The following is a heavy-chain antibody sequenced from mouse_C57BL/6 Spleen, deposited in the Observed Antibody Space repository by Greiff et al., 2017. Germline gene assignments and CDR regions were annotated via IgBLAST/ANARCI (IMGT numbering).Heavy chain of an antibody. V-gene: IGHV5-4*01. CDR2: ISDGGSYT. CDR3: AREGLRRYFDV. D-gene: IGHD2-2*01. J-gene: IGHJ1*03. Sequence: EVKLMESGGGLVKPGGSLKLSCAASGFTFSSYAMSWVRQTPEKRLEWVATISDGGSYTYYPDNVKGRFTISRDNAKNNLYRQMSHLKSEDTAMYYCAREGLRRYFDVWGTGTTVTVSS. CDR1: GFTFSSYA.